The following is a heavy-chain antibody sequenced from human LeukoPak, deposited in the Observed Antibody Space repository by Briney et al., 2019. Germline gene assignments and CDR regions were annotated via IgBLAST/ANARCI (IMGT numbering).Heavy chain of an antibody. CDR1: GFTFSDYT. D-gene: IGHD3-10*01. V-gene: IGHV3-21*01. CDR2: ISSDSSYI. Sequence: GGSLRLSCAASGFTFSDYTMTWVRQAPGKGLEWVASISSDSSYIDYADSVKGRFTISRDNAKNSLYLQMNSLTAEDTAVHYCARDAMVWDYWGQGTLVTVSS. J-gene: IGHJ4*02. CDR3: ARDAMVWDY.